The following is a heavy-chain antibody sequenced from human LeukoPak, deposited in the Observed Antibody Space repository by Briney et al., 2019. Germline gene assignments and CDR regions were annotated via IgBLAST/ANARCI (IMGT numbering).Heavy chain of an antibody. CDR2: IKQDGSEK. J-gene: IGHJ4*02. Sequence: GGSLRLSCAASGFTFSSYWMSWVRQAPGKGLEWVANIKQDGSEKYYVDSVKGRFTISRDNAKNSLYLQMNSLRAEDTAVYYCARERHYYGSGSYYTRLDYWGQGTLVTVSS. CDR1: GFTFSSYW. D-gene: IGHD3-10*01. CDR3: ARERHYYGSGSYYTRLDY. V-gene: IGHV3-7*01.